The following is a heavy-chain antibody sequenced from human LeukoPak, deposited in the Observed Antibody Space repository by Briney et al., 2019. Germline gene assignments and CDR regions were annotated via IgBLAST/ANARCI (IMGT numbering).Heavy chain of an antibody. CDR3: AKDEWLRFRAVFDY. J-gene: IGHJ4*02. D-gene: IGHD5-12*01. V-gene: IGHV3-33*06. Sequence: GGSLRLSCAASGFTFGSYGMHWVRQAPGKGLEWVALIWYHGNDVDYADSVKGRFTISRDNSKNTLYLQMNSLRAEDTAVYYCAKDEWLRFRAVFDYWGQGTLVTVSS. CDR1: GFTFGSYG. CDR2: IWYHGNDV.